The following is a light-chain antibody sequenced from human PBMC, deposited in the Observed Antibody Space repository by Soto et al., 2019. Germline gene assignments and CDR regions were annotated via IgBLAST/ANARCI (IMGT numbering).Light chain of an antibody. CDR1: QSLVYSDGNTY. CDR3: MQGTHYT. Sequence: DVVMTQSPLSLPVTLGQPASISCRSSQSLVYSDGNTYLNWFQQRPGQSPRRLIYKVSNRDSGVPDRFSGSGSGTDFTLKISGVEAVDVGVYYCMQGTHYTFGQGTKLQIK. CDR2: KVS. V-gene: IGKV2-30*01. J-gene: IGKJ2*01.